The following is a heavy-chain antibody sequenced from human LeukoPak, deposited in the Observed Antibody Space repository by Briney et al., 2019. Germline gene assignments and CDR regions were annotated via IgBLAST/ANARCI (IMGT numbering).Heavy chain of an antibody. CDR2: INSDGSTT. V-gene: IGHV3-74*01. CDR1: GYTFSNYW. Sequence: PGGSLRLSCAPSGYTFSNYWLHWVRQTPGKGLVWVSRINSDGSTTTYADSVRGRFTISRDNAKNTLYMQMNNLRAEDTAVYYCESGGWNPFALWGQGTLVTVSS. CDR3: ESGGWNPFAL. J-gene: IGHJ4*02. D-gene: IGHD6-19*01.